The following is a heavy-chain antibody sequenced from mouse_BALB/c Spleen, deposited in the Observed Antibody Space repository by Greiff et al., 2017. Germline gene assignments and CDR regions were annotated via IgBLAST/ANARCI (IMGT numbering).Heavy chain of an antibody. CDR1: GFTFSSYA. CDR3: ARGKENDYGAMDY. CDR2: ISSGGSYT. Sequence: EVQGVESGGGLVKPGGSLKLSCAASGFTFSSYAMSWVRQTPEKRLEWVATISSGGSYTYYPDSVMGRFTISRDNAKNTLYLQMSSVRSEDTAMYYCARGKENDYGAMDYWGQGTSVTVAS. D-gene: IGHD2-4*01. V-gene: IGHV5-9-3*01. J-gene: IGHJ4*01.